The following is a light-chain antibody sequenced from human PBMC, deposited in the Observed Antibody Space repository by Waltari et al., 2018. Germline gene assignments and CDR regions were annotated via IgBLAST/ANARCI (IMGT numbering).Light chain of an antibody. V-gene: IGKV3-20*01. J-gene: IGKJ3*01. CDR3: QQYGSSPLLT. CDR1: QSVSNSY. CDR2: GAS. Sequence: EIVLTQSPGTLSLSPGERATLSCRASQSVSNSYLAWYQQKPGQTPRLLIHGASSGATGIPDRFSGRGSGTDFTLTISRLEPEDFAVYYCQQYGSSPLLTFGPGTKVEVK.